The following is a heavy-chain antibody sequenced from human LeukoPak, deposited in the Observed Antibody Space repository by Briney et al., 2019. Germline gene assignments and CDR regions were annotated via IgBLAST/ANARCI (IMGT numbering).Heavy chain of an antibody. V-gene: IGHV3-33*01. CDR2: IWYDGSNK. CDR3: ARVRFPFETHEYYFDY. Sequence: PGGSLRLSCAASGFTFSSYGMHWVRQAPGKGLEWVAVIWYDGSNKYYADSVKGRFTISRDNSKNTLYLQMNSLRAEDTAVYYSARVRFPFETHEYYFDYWGQGTLVTVSS. J-gene: IGHJ4*02. CDR1: GFTFSSYG. D-gene: IGHD2/OR15-2a*01.